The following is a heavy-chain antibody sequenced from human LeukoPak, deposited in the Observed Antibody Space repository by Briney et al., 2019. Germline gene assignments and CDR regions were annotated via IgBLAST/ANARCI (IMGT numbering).Heavy chain of an antibody. CDR1: GFAFSSHW. CDR2: INSDGSNT. Sequence: PGRSLRLSCAASGFAFSSHWMHWVRQVPGKGLVWVSRINSDGSNTIYADSVEGRFTISRDNAKNTLYLQMNSLRAEDTAVYYCTRDLMDYDYGDKGGNYWGQGTLVTVSS. V-gene: IGHV3-74*01. J-gene: IGHJ4*02. D-gene: IGHD4-23*01. CDR3: TRDLMDYDYGDKGGNY.